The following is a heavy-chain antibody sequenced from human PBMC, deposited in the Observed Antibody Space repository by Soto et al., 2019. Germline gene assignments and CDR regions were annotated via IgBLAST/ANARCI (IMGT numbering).Heavy chain of an antibody. D-gene: IGHD1-1*01. CDR1: GYIFTTYG. V-gene: IGHV1-18*01. CDR3: ARGRYGDY. Sequence: QVHLVQSGAEVKKPGASVKVSCKGSGYIFTTYGITWVRQAPRQGLEWMGWISAHNGNTNYAQKLQGRVTVTRDTSTSTAYMELRNLRSDDTAVYYCARGRYGDYWGQGALVTVSS. J-gene: IGHJ4*02. CDR2: ISAHNGNT.